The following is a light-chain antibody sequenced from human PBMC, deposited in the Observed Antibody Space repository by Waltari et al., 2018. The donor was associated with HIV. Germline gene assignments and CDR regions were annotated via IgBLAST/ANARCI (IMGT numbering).Light chain of an antibody. CDR2: EAS. V-gene: IGKV1-5*03. Sequence: DVQMTQSPSTLSASVGDRVTIPCRASENVRRWLAWYQQKPGRAPKLLIQEASTLENGVPSRFSGGGSGTEYTLTISDLQPEDIATYYCQQYNSNPSFGQGTKLDIK. CDR3: QQYNSNPS. CDR1: ENVRRW. J-gene: IGKJ2*01.